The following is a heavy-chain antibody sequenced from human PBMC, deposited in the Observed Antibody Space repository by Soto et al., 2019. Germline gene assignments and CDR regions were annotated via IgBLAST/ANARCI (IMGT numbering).Heavy chain of an antibody. D-gene: IGHD6-13*01. J-gene: IGHJ4*02. V-gene: IGHV1-69*02. Sequence: ASVKVSCKASGGTFRSYTISWVRQAPGQGLEWMGRIIPILGIANYAQKFQGRVTITADKSTSTAYMELSSLRSEDTAVYYCARSLYSSSWYSPQDYWGQGTLVTVSS. CDR3: ARSLYSSSWYSPQDY. CDR2: IIPILGIA. CDR1: GGTFRSYT.